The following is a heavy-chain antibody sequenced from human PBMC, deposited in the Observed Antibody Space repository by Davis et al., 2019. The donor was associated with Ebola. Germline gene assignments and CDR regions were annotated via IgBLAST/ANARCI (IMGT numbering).Heavy chain of an antibody. V-gene: IGHV4-61*01. CDR3: ARSLYYYDSSGYTPYFDY. CDR2: IYYSGST. Sequence: PSETLSLTCTVSGGSISSSSYYWSWIRQPPGKGLEWIGYIYYSGSTNYNPSLKSRVTISVDTSKNQFSLKLSSVTAADTAVYYCARSLYYYDSSGYTPYFDYWGQGTLVTVSS. J-gene: IGHJ4*02. D-gene: IGHD3-22*01. CDR1: GGSISSSSYY.